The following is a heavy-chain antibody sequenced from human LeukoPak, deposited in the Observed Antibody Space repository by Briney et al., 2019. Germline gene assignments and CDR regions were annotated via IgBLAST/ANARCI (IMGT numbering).Heavy chain of an antibody. CDR2: IYTSGST. CDR1: GGSISSYY. Sequence: SETLSLTCTVSGGSISSYYWSWIRQPAGKGLEWIGRIYTSGSTNYNPSLKSRVTMSVDTSKNQFSLKLSSVTAADTVVYYCARGPHLAARLNPYYFDYWGQGTLVTVSS. D-gene: IGHD6-6*01. J-gene: IGHJ4*02. V-gene: IGHV4-4*07. CDR3: ARGPHLAARLNPYYFDY.